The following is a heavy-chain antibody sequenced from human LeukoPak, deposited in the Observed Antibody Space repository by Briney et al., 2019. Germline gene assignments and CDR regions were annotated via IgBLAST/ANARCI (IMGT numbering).Heavy chain of an antibody. CDR2: IIPIFGTA. Sequence: GASVKVSCKASGYTFSSYAISWVRQAPGQGLEWMGGIIPIFGTANYAQKFQGRVTITADESTSTAYMELSSLRSEDTAVYYCARDRWLQKRSAFDIWGQGTMVTVSS. J-gene: IGHJ3*02. D-gene: IGHD5-24*01. V-gene: IGHV1-69*13. CDR3: ARDRWLQKRSAFDI. CDR1: GYTFSSYA.